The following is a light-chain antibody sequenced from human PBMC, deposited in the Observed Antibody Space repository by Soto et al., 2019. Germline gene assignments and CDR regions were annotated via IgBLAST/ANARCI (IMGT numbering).Light chain of an antibody. V-gene: IGKV3-20*01. Sequence: EIVLTQFPGTLSLSPGERATLSCRASQSLTSSYLAWYQQKPGQAPRLLIYGASSRATGIPDRFSGSGSGTDFPLTISRLEPEDFAVYYCQHYEGSPPSLTLGQGTKLEIK. J-gene: IGKJ2*01. CDR1: QSLTSSY. CDR3: QHYEGSPPSLT. CDR2: GAS.